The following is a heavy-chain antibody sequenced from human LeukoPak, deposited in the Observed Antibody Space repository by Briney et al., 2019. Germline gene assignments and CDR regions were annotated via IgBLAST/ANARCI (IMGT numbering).Heavy chain of an antibody. J-gene: IGHJ4*02. Sequence: GGSLRLSCAASGFTFSSYAMSWVRQAPGKGLEWASAISGSGGSTYYADSVKGRFTISRDNSKNTLYLQMNSLRAEDTAVYYCAKDRHSSSWYYFDYWGQGTLVTVSS. V-gene: IGHV3-23*01. D-gene: IGHD6-13*01. CDR2: ISGSGGST. CDR3: AKDRHSSSWYYFDY. CDR1: GFTFSSYA.